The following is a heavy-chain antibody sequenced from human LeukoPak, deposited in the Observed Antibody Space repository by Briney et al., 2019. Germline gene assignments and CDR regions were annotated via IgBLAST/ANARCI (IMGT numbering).Heavy chain of an antibody. CDR3: ARGRYCSGGSRSVDLRY. CDR2: IYSGGST. J-gene: IGHJ4*02. Sequence: GGSLRLSCAASGFTVSSNYMSWVRQAPGKGLEWVSVIYSGGSTYYADSVKGRFTISRDNSKNTLYLQMNSLRAEDTAVYYCARGRYCSGGSRSVDLRYWGQGTLVTVSS. CDR1: GFTVSSNY. V-gene: IGHV3-66*01. D-gene: IGHD2-15*01.